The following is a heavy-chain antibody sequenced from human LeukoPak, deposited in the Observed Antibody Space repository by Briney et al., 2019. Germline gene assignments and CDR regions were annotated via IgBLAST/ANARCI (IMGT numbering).Heavy chain of an antibody. Sequence: GGSLRLSCAASGFTFSSYSMNWVRQAPGKGLEWVSSISSSSSYIYYADSVKGRFTISRDNSKSTLYLQMNSLRAEDTALYYCAKDGGEMATISHWGQGTLVTVSS. CDR1: GFTFSSYS. D-gene: IGHD5-24*01. CDR3: AKDGGEMATISH. J-gene: IGHJ4*02. V-gene: IGHV3-21*04. CDR2: ISSSSSYI.